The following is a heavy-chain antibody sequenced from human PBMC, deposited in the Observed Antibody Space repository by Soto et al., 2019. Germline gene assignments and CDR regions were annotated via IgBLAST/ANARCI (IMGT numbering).Heavy chain of an antibody. Sequence: QVQLVQSGAEVKKPGASVKVSCKASDYTFTSYGISWVRQAPGQGLEGMWWISAYNGNTNYAQKRQGRVTMTPDTPTSPAYMEVRSLRFDHTAVYYFAGDGAVTMVRGGISNWFDPWCQGTLVTVSS. J-gene: IGHJ5*02. D-gene: IGHD3-10*01. CDR3: AGDGAVTMVRGGISNWFDP. CDR1: DYTFTSYG. CDR2: ISAYNGNT. V-gene: IGHV1-18*04.